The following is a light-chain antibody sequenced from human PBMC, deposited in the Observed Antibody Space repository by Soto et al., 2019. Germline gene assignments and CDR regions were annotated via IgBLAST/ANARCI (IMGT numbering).Light chain of an antibody. CDR2: GAS. CDR3: QHGYSIPGT. Sequence: DIQMTPSPSTLSGSVGDRVTITCQASHDITNYLNWYQQKPGKAPKLLIYGASSLPSGVPSTFSGRGSGTDFTLTISRLQPEDIATYDCQHGYSIPGTFGGGTKVDIK. CDR1: HDITNY. V-gene: IGKV1-39*01. J-gene: IGKJ4*01.